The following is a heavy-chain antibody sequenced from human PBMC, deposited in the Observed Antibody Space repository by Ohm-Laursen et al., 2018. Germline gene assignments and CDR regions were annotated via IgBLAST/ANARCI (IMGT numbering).Heavy chain of an antibody. Sequence: SQTLSLTCAVYGGSFSGYYWSWIRQTPGKGLEWIGYIFDSGTTNYHPSLRGRVTMSLDTSKSQLSLKLRSVTAADTAVYYCARGDPYSSSSSGAFDIWGQGTMVIVSS. J-gene: IGHJ3*02. D-gene: IGHD6-6*01. V-gene: IGHV4-4*09. CDR1: GGSFSGYY. CDR2: IFDSGTT. CDR3: ARGDPYSSSSSGAFDI.